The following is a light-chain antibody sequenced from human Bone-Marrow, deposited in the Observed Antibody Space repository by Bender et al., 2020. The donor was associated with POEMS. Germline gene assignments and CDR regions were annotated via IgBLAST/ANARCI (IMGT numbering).Light chain of an antibody. J-gene: IGLJ3*02. CDR2: GYN. CDR3: QSYDNSLGGWV. CDR1: SSNIGTNY. Sequence: HSVLTQPPSASGTPGQGVIISCSGSSSNIGTNYVYWYQQLPGTAPKLLIYGYNNRPSGVPDRFSGSKSGTSASLAITGLQADDEGDYYCQSYDNSLGGWVFGGGTKLTVL. V-gene: IGLV1-47*02.